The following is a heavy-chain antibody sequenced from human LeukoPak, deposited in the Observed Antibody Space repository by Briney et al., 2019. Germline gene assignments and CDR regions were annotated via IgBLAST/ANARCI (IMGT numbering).Heavy chain of an antibody. J-gene: IGHJ4*02. Sequence: GGSLRLSCAASGFTFSSYAMHWVRQAPGKGLEWVAIISYDGSNKYYADSVKGRLTISRDNSKNTLFLQMNSLRGEDTAVYFCAREGDILTGYYPFDYWGQGTLVTVSS. V-gene: IGHV3-30*04. CDR3: AREGDILTGYYPFDY. D-gene: IGHD3-9*01. CDR2: ISYDGSNK. CDR1: GFTFSSYA.